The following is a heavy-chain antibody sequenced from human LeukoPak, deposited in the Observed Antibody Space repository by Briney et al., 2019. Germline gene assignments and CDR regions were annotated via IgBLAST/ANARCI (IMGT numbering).Heavy chain of an antibody. V-gene: IGHV3-21*01. J-gene: IGHJ4*02. CDR3: ARVIEMTISTDFDY. Sequence: GGSLRLSCAASGFTFSSYSMNWVRQAPGKGLEWVSSISSSSSYMYYADSVKGRFTISRDNAKNSLYLQMNSLRAEDTAVYYCARVIEMTISTDFDYWGQGTLVTVSS. D-gene: IGHD5-24*01. CDR1: GFTFSSYS. CDR2: ISSSSSYM.